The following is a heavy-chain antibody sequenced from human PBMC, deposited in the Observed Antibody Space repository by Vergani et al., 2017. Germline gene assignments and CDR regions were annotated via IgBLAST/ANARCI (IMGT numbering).Heavy chain of an antibody. CDR2: ISSSGSTI. Sequence: EVQLVESGGGLVQPGGSLRLSCAASGFTFSSYEMNWVRQAPGKGLEWVSYISSSGSTIYYADSVKGRFTISRDNAKNSLYLQMNSLRAEDTAVYYCARSCSSTSCHSYYYYYMDVWCKGTTVTVSS. D-gene: IGHD2-2*01. V-gene: IGHV3-48*03. CDR3: ARSCSSTSCHSYYYYYMDV. CDR1: GFTFSSYE. J-gene: IGHJ6*03.